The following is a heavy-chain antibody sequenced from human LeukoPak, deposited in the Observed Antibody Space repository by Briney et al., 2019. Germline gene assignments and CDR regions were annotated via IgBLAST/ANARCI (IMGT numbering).Heavy chain of an antibody. V-gene: IGHV3-23*01. CDR2: ISGSGGST. J-gene: IGHJ3*02. CDR1: GFTFSSYG. CDR3: ARAKRNGFDI. Sequence: PGGSLRLSCAASGFTFSSYGMSWVRQAPGKGLEWVSAISGSGGSTYYADSVKGRFTISRDNAKNSLYLQMNSLRAEDTAVYYCARAKRNGFDIWGQGTMVTVSS.